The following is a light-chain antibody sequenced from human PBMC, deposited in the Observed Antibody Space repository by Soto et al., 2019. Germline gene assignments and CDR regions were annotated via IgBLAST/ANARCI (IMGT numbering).Light chain of an antibody. Sequence: DIQMTQSPSSVSASVGDRVTITCRASQDIGSWLAWYQQKPGKAPDLLIYGASSLQDGVPSRCDGGGSRTDFTLTISGLQPEGFATDDCQHGGSFPITFGQGTLLEMK. CDR1: QDIGSW. CDR2: GAS. CDR3: QHGGSFPIT. V-gene: IGKV1-12*01. J-gene: IGKJ5*01.